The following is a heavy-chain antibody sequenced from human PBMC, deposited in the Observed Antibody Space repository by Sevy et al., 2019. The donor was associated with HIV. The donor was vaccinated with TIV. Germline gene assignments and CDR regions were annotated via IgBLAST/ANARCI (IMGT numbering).Heavy chain of an antibody. CDR3: AGEVVEMAQPAQSVFDY. CDR1: GYTFTSYG. CDR2: ISAYNGNT. V-gene: IGHV1-18*04. J-gene: IGHJ4*02. Sequence: ASVKVSCKASGYTFTSYGISWVRQAPGQGLEWMGWISAYNGNTNYAQKLQGRVTMTTDTSTGTVYMELRSLRSDDTAVYYGAGEVVEMAQPAQSVFDYWGQGTLVTVSS. D-gene: IGHD2-15*01.